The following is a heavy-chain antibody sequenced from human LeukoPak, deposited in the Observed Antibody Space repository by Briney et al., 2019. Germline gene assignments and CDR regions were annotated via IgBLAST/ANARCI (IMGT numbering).Heavy chain of an antibody. CDR2: INHSGST. V-gene: IGHV4-34*01. CDR3: ARRGRYCSSTSCYVLDGLPIYNWFDP. J-gene: IGHJ5*02. D-gene: IGHD2-2*01. CDR1: GGSFSGYY. Sequence: SETLSLTCAVYGGSFSGYYWSWIRQAPGKGLEWIGEINHSGSTNYNPSLKSRVTISVDTSKNQFSLKLSSVTAADTAVYYCARRGRYCSSTSCYVLDGLPIYNWFDPWGQGTLVTVSS.